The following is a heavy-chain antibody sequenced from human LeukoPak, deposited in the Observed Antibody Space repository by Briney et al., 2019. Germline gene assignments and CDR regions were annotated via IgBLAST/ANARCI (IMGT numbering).Heavy chain of an antibody. Sequence: SETLSLTCAVYGGSFSGYYWSWIRQPPGKGLEWIGEINHSGSTNYNPSLKSRVTISVDTSKSQFSLKLSSVTAADTAVYYCARAASSGWFVTYWGQGTLVTVSS. V-gene: IGHV4-34*01. CDR3: ARAASSGWFVTY. CDR2: INHSGST. D-gene: IGHD6-19*01. J-gene: IGHJ4*02. CDR1: GGSFSGYY.